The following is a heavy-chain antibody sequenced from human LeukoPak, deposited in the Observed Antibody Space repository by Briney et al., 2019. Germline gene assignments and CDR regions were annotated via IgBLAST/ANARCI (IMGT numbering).Heavy chain of an antibody. CDR2: INHSGST. Sequence: PSETLSLTCAVSGGSISSGGYYWSWIRQPPGMGLEWIGEINHSGSTNYNPSLKSRVTISVDTSKNQFSLKLSSVTAADTAVYYCARGPVVPAALYGMDVWGQGTTVTVSS. CDR3: ARGPVVPAALYGMDV. D-gene: IGHD2-2*01. V-gene: IGHV4-34*01. J-gene: IGHJ6*02. CDR1: GGSISSGGYY.